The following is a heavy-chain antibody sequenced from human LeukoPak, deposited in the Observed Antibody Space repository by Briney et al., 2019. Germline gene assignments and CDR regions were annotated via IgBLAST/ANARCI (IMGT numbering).Heavy chain of an antibody. CDR3: TRLYYDTSGYCSELDY. V-gene: IGHV5-51*01. D-gene: IGHD3-22*01. CDR2: IYPGDSDT. J-gene: IGHJ4*02. Sequence: GESLKTSCKGSGYSFTSYWIGWVRQMSGKGLEWVGIIYPGDSDTRYSSSFQGQITISADTSISTAYLQWSSLKAANTAMYYCTRLYYDTSGYCSELDYWGQGTLVTVSS. CDR1: GYSFTSYW.